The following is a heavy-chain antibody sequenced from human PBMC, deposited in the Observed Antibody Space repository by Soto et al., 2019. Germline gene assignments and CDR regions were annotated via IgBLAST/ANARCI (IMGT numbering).Heavy chain of an antibody. D-gene: IGHD2-21*01. V-gene: IGHV3-9*01. CDR1: GFSFDDYG. CDR3: AKEIGAIVTQRQYGFDS. Sequence: EVQLVESGGGSGQPGRSLRVSCAASGFSFDDYGMHWVRQVPGKGLEWVSGISWDSGSIGYAGSVRGRFTISRDNVKNSLYLPMISLRAEDTALDYCAKEIGAIVTQRQYGFDSGGQWTMVTVSS. CDR2: ISWDSGSI. J-gene: IGHJ3*02.